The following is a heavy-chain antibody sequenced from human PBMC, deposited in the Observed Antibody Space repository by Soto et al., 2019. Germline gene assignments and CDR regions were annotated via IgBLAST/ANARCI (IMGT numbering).Heavy chain of an antibody. J-gene: IGHJ4*02. D-gene: IGHD1-26*01. CDR3: ARHSVTYYDFDY. Sequence: SETLSLTCAVSGGSISSGGYSWSWIRQPPGKGLEWIGYIYHSGSTYYNPSLKSRVTISVDRSKNQFSLTLSSVTAADTAVYYCARHSVTYYDFDYWGQGTLVTVSS. CDR1: GGSISSGGYS. CDR2: IYHSGST. V-gene: IGHV4-30-2*01.